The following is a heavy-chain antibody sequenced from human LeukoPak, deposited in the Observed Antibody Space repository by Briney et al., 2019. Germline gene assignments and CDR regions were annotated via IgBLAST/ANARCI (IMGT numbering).Heavy chain of an antibody. CDR2: ISGSGGST. V-gene: IGHV3-23*01. CDR3: ANDGAYYDSNTDAFDI. D-gene: IGHD3-22*01. J-gene: IGHJ3*02. Sequence: GGSLRLSCAAAGFSFSDYYMSWVRQAPGKGLEWVSAISGSGGSTYYADSVKGRFSVSRENTKTTLYLQMNSLRAEDTAVYYCANDGAYYDSNTDAFDIWGQGTMVTVSS. CDR1: GFSFSDYY.